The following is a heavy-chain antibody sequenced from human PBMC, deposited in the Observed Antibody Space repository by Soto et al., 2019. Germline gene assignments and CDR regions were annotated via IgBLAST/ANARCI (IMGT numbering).Heavy chain of an antibody. Sequence: GGSLRLSCAASGFDFSSDSMNWVRQAPGKGLEWMSYVSTSATTVYYADSVRGRFTVSRDNAKNSLYLQMNSLRAEDTAVYYCAREAYFDYWGQGTLVTVSS. CDR2: VSTSATTV. CDR3: AREAYFDY. J-gene: IGHJ4*02. CDR1: GFDFSSDS. V-gene: IGHV3-48*04.